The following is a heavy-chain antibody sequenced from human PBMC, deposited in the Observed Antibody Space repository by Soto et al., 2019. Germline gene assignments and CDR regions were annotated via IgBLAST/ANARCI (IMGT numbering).Heavy chain of an antibody. CDR2: VSSGGGT. J-gene: IGHJ4*02. CDR3: AKRRGAGGHFDY. V-gene: IGHV3-23*01. Sequence: RLSFAASGFTFSTYAMGWVRQAPGKGLEWVSVVSSGGGTHYADSVKGRFTVSRDNSKNTLSLQMNSLRADDTAVYYCAKRRGAGGHFDYWGKGAVV. D-gene: IGHD2-15*01. CDR1: GFTFSTYA.